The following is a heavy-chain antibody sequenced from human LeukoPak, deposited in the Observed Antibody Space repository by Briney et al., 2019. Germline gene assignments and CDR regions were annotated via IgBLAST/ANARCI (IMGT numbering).Heavy chain of an antibody. CDR3: ARDSIKGVRFLGY. D-gene: IGHD3-3*01. V-gene: IGHV1-2*04. CDR1: GYTFTGYY. CDR2: INPNSGGT. Sequence: ASVKVSCKASGYTFTGYYMHWVRQAPGQGLEWMGWINPNSGGTNYAQKFQGWVTMTRDTSISTAYMELSSLRSEDTAVYFCARDSIKGVRFLGYWGQGTLVTVSS. J-gene: IGHJ4*02.